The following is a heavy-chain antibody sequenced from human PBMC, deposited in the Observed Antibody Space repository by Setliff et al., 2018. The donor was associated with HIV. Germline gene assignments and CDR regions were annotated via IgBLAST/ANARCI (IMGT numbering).Heavy chain of an antibody. V-gene: IGHV4-39*01. CDR3: TIPASSLAPN. CDR2: ISYTGRT. J-gene: IGHJ4*02. Sequence: SETLSLTCTVSGVSTSSSNYYWGWIRQPPGKGLDWIGYISYTGRTYYNPSLQSRVIISVDTSDNQISLKLTSVTAADTAVYYCTIPASSLAPNWGRGTQVTVSS. CDR1: GVSTSSSNYY.